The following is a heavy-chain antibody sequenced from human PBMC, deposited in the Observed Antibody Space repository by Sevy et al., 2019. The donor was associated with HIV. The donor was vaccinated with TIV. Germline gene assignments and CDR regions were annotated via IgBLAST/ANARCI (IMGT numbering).Heavy chain of an antibody. CDR3: AKAPPGHCSSGSCPRAYYYYGMDV. Sequence: LSLTCADSGLTLSSYAMNWVRQAPGKGLEWVSAISGRGGSTYYADSVEGRFTISRDNSKNTLYLQMNNLRAEDTAVYYCAKAPPGHCSSGSCPRAYYYYGMDVWGQGTTVTVSS. J-gene: IGHJ6*02. CDR2: ISGRGGST. CDR1: GLTLSSYA. V-gene: IGHV3-23*01. D-gene: IGHD2-15*01.